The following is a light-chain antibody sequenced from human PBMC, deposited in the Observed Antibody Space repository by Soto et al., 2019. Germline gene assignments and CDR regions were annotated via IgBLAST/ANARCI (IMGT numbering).Light chain of an antibody. V-gene: IGKV1-39*01. Sequence: DIQMTQSPSSLSASVGGRVTITCRASQSISSYLNWYQHKPGKAPKPLIYAASSLQTGVPSRFSGSRSGTDFALTISSLQREDFATYYCQQTDTFPRTFGQGTKVEMK. CDR2: AAS. CDR1: QSISSY. J-gene: IGKJ1*01. CDR3: QQTDTFPRT.